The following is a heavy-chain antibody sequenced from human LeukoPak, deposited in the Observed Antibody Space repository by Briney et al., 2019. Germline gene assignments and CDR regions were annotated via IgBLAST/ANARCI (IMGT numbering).Heavy chain of an antibody. V-gene: IGHV1-18*01. CDR2: ISAYNGNT. CDR3: ARVAPGIVVVPAARGFDY. D-gene: IGHD2-2*01. Sequence: ASVKVSCKASGYTFTSYGISWVRQAPGQGLEWMGWISAYNGNTNYAQKLQGRVTMTTDTSTSTAYMELSRLRSDDTAVYYCARVAPGIVVVPAARGFDYWGQGTLVTVSS. J-gene: IGHJ4*02. CDR1: GYTFTSYG.